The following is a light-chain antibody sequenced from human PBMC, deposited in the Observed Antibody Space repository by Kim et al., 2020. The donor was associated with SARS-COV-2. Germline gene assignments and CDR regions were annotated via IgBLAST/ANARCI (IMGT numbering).Light chain of an antibody. V-gene: IGKV3-20*01. CDR3: QQYGTSPWT. CDR2: GAS. Sequence: APGERATLACRASQSVSSSYLAWYQQKSGQAPRLLIYGASSRATGIPDRFSGRGSGTDFTLTISRLEPEDFAVYYCQQYGTSPWTFGQGTKVEIK. CDR1: QSVSSSY. J-gene: IGKJ1*01.